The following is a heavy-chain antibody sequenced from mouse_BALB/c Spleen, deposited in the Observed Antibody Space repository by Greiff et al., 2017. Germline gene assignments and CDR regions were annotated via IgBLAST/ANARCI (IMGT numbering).Heavy chain of an antibody. Sequence: VHLVESGGDLVKPGGSLKLSCAASGFTFSSYGMSWVRQTPDKRLEGVATISSGGSYTYYPDSLKGRFHISRDNAKNSLYLQWSSLKSEDTAMYYGAKHRKYDGIYYAMDYWGQGTSVTVSS. CDR3: AKHRKYDGIYYAMDY. D-gene: IGHD2-14*01. J-gene: IGHJ4*01. V-gene: IGHV5-6*01. CDR1: GFTFSSYG. CDR2: ISSGGSYT.